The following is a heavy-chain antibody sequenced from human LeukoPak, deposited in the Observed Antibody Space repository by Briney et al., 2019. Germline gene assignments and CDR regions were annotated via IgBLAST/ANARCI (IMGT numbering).Heavy chain of an antibody. CDR2: FTASGGRT. D-gene: IGHD3-3*02. J-gene: IGHJ4*02. CDR3: AKGLLDPNLVLDY. CDR1: GFTFSNYA. Sequence: GGSLRLSCAASGFTFSNYAMTWVRQAPGKGLEWVSSFTASGGRTYYAELVKGRFTISRDNSKNTLYLQLNGLRAEDTAVYFCAKGLLDPNLVLDYWGQGTLVTVSS. V-gene: IGHV3-23*01.